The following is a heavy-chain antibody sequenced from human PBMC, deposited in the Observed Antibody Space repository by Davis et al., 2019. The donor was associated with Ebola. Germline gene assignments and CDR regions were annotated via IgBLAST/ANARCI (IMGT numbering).Heavy chain of an antibody. D-gene: IGHD2-21*02. CDR3: ASSRRNCGGDCYHFDY. V-gene: IGHV4-59*01. CDR2: IYYSGST. Sequence: PSETLSLTCTVSGGSITNYYWDWIRQPPGKGLEWIGYIYYSGSTNSNPSLKSRVTISVDTSKNQFSLKLNSVTAADTAIYYCASSRRNCGGDCYHFDYWGPGTLVTVSS. CDR1: GGSITNYY. J-gene: IGHJ4*02.